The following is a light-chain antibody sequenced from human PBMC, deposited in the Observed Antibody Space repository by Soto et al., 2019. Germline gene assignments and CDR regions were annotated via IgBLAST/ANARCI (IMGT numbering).Light chain of an antibody. CDR2: DAS. CDR3: QQRSKWPRT. CDR1: QSVSSY. Sequence: EIVLTQSPATLSLSPGERATLSCRASQSVSSYLAWYQQKAGQAPRLLIYDASNRATGIPARFSGSGSGTDFTLTISSLEPEDFAVYYCQQRSKWPRTFGQGTKVDIK. J-gene: IGKJ1*01. V-gene: IGKV3-11*01.